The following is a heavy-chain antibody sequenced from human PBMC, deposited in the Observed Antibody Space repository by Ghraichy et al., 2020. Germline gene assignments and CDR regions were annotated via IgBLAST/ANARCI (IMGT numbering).Heavy chain of an antibody. V-gene: IGHV3-30*18. Sequence: GGSLRLSCAASGFTFSSYGMHWVRQAPGKGLEWVAVISYDGSNKYYADSVKGRFTISRDNSKNTLYLQMNSLRAEDTAVYYCAKETFDIVVVPAAEGRNGMDVWGQGTTVTVSS. J-gene: IGHJ6*02. D-gene: IGHD2-2*01. CDR3: AKETFDIVVVPAAEGRNGMDV. CDR1: GFTFSSYG. CDR2: ISYDGSNK.